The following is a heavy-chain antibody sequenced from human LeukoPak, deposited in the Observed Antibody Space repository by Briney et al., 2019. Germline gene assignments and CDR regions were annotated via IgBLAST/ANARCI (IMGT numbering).Heavy chain of an antibody. CDR1: GFTFGSYA. CDR2: ISGSGGST. J-gene: IGHJ4*02. D-gene: IGHD6-13*01. CDR3: AKEVYSSSWGTGY. Sequence: GGSLRLSCAASGFTFGSYAMSWVRQAPGMGLEWVSGISGSGGSTNYADSVKGRFTISRDNSKNTLFLQMNSLRAEDTAIYHCAKEVYSSSWGTGYWGQGTLVTVSS. V-gene: IGHV3-23*01.